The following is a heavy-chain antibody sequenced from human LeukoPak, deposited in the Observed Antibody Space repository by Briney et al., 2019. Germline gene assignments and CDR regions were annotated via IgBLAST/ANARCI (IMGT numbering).Heavy chain of an antibody. J-gene: IGHJ4*02. V-gene: IGHV1-69*06. D-gene: IGHD3-10*01. CDR2: IIPIFGTA. Sequence: GASVKVSCKASGGTFSSYAISWVRQAPGQGLEWMGGIIPIFGTADYAQKFQGRVTITADKSTSTAYMELSSLRSEDTAVYYCARTMVRGLAFDYWGQGTLVTVSS. CDR3: ARTMVRGLAFDY. CDR1: GGTFSSYA.